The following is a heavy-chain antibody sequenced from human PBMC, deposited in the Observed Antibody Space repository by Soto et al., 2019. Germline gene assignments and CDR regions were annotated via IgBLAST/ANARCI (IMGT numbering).Heavy chain of an antibody. V-gene: IGHV4-31*02. Sequence: SETLSLTCSVSGVSVSSGVYYWTWIRQLPGKGLEWLGYIFYTGTTYYNPSFKSRIAISVDASKHQFSLNLTSVTVADTAVYYCARQIASAGTRGLDYWGQGALVTVSS. CDR2: IFYTGTT. CDR3: ARQIASAGTRGLDY. D-gene: IGHD6-13*01. J-gene: IGHJ4*02. CDR1: GVSVSSGVYY.